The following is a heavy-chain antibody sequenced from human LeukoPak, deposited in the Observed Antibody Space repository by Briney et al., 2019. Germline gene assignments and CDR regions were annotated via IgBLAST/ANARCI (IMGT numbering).Heavy chain of an antibody. J-gene: IGHJ3*02. V-gene: IGHV1-2*02. CDR1: GYTFTGYY. D-gene: IGHD3-22*01. CDR3: ARTYYYDSSGYYPEAFDI. Sequence: ASVKVSCKASGYTFTGYYMHWVRQAPGQGLEWMGWINPNSGGTNYAQKFQGRVTMTRDTSISTAYMELSRLRSDDTAVYYCARTYYYDSSGYYPEAFDIWGQGTMVTVSS. CDR2: INPNSGGT.